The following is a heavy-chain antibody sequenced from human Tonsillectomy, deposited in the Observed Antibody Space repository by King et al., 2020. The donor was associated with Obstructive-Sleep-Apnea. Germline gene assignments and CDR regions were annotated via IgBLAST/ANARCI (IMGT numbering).Heavy chain of an antibody. Sequence: QLVQSGGGLVQPGGSLRLSCAASGFTFSSYSMNWVRQAPGKGLEWVSYISSSSSTIYYADSVKGRFTISRDNAKNSLYLQMNSLRAEDTAVYYCARGRGDYYDSSGYYYVEDYWGQGTLVTVSS. V-gene: IGHV3-48*04. J-gene: IGHJ4*02. CDR1: GFTFSSYS. D-gene: IGHD3-22*01. CDR3: ARGRGDYYDSSGYYYVEDY. CDR2: ISSSSSTI.